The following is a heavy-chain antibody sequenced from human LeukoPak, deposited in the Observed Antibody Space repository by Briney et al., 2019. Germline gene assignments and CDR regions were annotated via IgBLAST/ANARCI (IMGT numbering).Heavy chain of an antibody. Sequence: GGSLRLSCAASGFTFSSYAMHWVRQAPGKGLEWVAVISYDGSNKYYAGSVKGRFTISRDNSKNTLYLQMNSLRAEDTAVYYCARDRGIAVAHYGMDVWGQGTTVTVSS. CDR2: ISYDGSNK. CDR3: ARDRGIAVAHYGMDV. CDR1: GFTFSSYA. D-gene: IGHD6-19*01. V-gene: IGHV3-30-3*01. J-gene: IGHJ6*02.